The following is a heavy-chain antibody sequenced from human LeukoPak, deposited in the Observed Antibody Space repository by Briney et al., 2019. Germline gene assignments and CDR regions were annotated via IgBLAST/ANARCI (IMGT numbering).Heavy chain of an antibody. CDR1: GGSISSSSYY. Sequence: PSETLSLTCTVSGGSISSSSYYWGWIRQPPGKGLEWIGSIYYSGSTYYNPSLKSRVTISVDTSKNQFSLKLSSVTAADTAVYYCARDGFLGPYYYYGMDVWGQGTTVTVSS. J-gene: IGHJ6*02. CDR3: ARDGFLGPYYYYGMDV. CDR2: IYYSGST. D-gene: IGHD3-3*01. V-gene: IGHV4-39*02.